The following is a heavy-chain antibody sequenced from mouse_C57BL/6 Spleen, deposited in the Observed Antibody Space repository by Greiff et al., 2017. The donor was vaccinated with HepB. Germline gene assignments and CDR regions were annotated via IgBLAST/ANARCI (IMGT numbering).Heavy chain of an antibody. J-gene: IGHJ4*01. D-gene: IGHD2-14*01. CDR3: ARDRGYVSYAMDY. CDR1: GFTFSSYS. V-gene: IGHV5-4*01. Sequence: EVKLQESGGGLVKPGGSLKLSCAASGFTFSSYSMSWVRQTPEKRLEWVATISDGGSYTYYPDNVKGRFTISRDNAKNNLYLQMSHLKSEDTAMYYCARDRGYVSYAMDYWGQGTSVTVSS. CDR2: ISDGGSYT.